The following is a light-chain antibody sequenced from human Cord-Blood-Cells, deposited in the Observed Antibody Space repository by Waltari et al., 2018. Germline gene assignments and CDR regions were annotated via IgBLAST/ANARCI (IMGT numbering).Light chain of an antibody. J-gene: IGKJ4*02. CDR1: QGISNS. Sequence: DIQMTQSLSTMSAFVGERVTITCRASQGISNSLAWYQQKPGKAPKLLLYAASRLESGVPSRFSGSGSGTDYTLTISSLQPEDFATYYCQQYYSTPLTVGGGTKVEIK. CDR2: AAS. CDR3: QQYYSTPLT. V-gene: IGKV1-NL1*01.